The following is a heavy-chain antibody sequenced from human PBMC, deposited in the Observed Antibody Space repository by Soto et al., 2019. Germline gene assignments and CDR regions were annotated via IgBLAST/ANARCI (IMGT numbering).Heavy chain of an antibody. CDR3: AKEARVVRGLMLPYFDY. V-gene: IGHV3-30*18. CDR2: ISYDGSNK. CDR1: EFTFRSYW. J-gene: IGHJ4*02. Sequence: VQLVDSGGGLVQPGGSLRLSCAASEFTFRSYWMHWVRQAPGKGLEWVAVISYDGSNKYYADSVKGRFTISRDNSKNTLYLQMNSLRAEDTAVYYCAKEARVVRGLMLPYFDYWGQGTLVTVSS. D-gene: IGHD3-10*01.